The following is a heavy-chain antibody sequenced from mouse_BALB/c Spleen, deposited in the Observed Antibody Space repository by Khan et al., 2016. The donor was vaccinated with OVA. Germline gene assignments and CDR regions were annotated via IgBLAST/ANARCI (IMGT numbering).Heavy chain of an antibody. J-gene: IGHJ3*01. Sequence: QVQLQQSGAELARPGASVKLSCKASGYTFTDYYINWVKQRTGQGLEWIGEISPGSGDTYYNERFKGKATLTADQSSSTAYMQLSSLTSEASAVFFGARRNYCGYTFAYWGQGTLVTVSA. CDR2: ISPGSGDT. CDR1: GYTFTDYY. CDR3: ARRNYCGYTFAY. V-gene: IGHV1-77*01. D-gene: IGHD1-2*01.